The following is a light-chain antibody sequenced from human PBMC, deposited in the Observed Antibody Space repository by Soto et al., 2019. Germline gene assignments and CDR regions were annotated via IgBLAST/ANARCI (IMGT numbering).Light chain of an antibody. J-gene: IGKJ5*01. V-gene: IGKV3-15*01. CDR1: QSVSSN. CDR3: QQYKNWPPIT. CDR2: GAS. Sequence: EIVMTQSPATLSVSPGERATLSCRASQSVSSNLPWYQQKPGQAPRLLIYGASTRATGIPARFSGSGSGTELTLTISSLQSEDFAVYYCQQYKNWPPITFGQGTRREIK.